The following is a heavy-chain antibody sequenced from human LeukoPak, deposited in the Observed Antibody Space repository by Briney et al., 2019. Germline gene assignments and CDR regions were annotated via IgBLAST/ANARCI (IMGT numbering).Heavy chain of an antibody. CDR1: GFTFSDYD. V-gene: IGHV3-48*01. Sequence: GGSLRLSCATSGFTFSDYDINWVRQAPGKGLEWVSFITTSSVTIYYADSVKGRFTISRDNAKNSLYLQMNSLRAEDTAVYYCAKGRGWEASYYYYYMDVWGKGTTVTISS. CDR3: AKGRGWEASYYYYYMDV. J-gene: IGHJ6*03. CDR2: ITTSSVTI. D-gene: IGHD1-26*01.